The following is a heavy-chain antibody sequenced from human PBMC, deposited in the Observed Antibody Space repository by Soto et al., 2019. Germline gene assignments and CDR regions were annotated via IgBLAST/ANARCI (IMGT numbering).Heavy chain of an antibody. CDR1: GGSISSYY. J-gene: IGHJ4*02. Sequence: SETLSLTCTVSGGSISSYYWSWIRQPPGKGLEWIGYIYYSGSTNYNPSLKSRVTISVDTSKNQFSLKLSSVTAADTAVYNYARGGERVAMPSGYWGQGTLVTVSS. D-gene: IGHD2-2*01. V-gene: IGHV4-59*01. CDR3: ARGGERVAMPSGY. CDR2: IYYSGST.